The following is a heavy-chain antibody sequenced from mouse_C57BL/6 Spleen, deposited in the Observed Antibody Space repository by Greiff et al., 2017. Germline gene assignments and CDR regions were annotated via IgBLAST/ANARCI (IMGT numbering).Heavy chain of an antibody. Sequence: EVKLMESGPGLAKPSQTLSLTCSVTGYSITSDYWNWIRKFPGNKLEYMGYISYSGSTYYNPSLKSRISITRDTSKNQYYLQLNSVTTEDTATYYCARCSNYDYYAMDYWGQGTSVTVSS. V-gene: IGHV3-8*01. D-gene: IGHD2-5*01. CDR2: ISYSGST. CDR3: ARCSNYDYYAMDY. J-gene: IGHJ4*01. CDR1: GYSITSDY.